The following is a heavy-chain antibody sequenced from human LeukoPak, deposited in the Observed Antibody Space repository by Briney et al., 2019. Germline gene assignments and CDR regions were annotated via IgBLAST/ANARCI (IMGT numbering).Heavy chain of an antibody. CDR1: GGSISSYY. D-gene: IGHD5-18*01. CDR2: IYYSGST. Sequence: SETLSLTCTVSGGSISSYYWSWIRQPPGKGLEWIGYIYYSGSTNYNPSLKSRVTISVDTSKNQFSLKLSSVTAADTAVYYCARGGYIYGSRGNWFDPWGQGTLVTVSS. V-gene: IGHV4-59*01. J-gene: IGHJ5*02. CDR3: ARGGYIYGSRGNWFDP.